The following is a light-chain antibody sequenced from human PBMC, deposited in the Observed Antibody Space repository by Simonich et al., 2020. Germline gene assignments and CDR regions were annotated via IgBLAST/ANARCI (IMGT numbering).Light chain of an antibody. Sequence: EIVLTQSPATLSLSPGERATLSCRASQSVSSYLAWYQQEPGQAPRLLIYDASSRATGIPDRFSGSGSGTDFTLTISRLEPEDFAVYYCQQYGSSPKTFGQGTKLEIK. V-gene: IGKV3-20*01. J-gene: IGKJ2*01. CDR1: QSVSSY. CDR2: DAS. CDR3: QQYGSSPKT.